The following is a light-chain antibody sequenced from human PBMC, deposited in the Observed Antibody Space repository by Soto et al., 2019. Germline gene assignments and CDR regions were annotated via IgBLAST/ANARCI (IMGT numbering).Light chain of an antibody. Sequence: QSALAQPASVSGSPGQSITISCTGTSSDVGGYNYVSWHQQHPGKAPKLMIYDVSNQPSGVSNRFSGSKSGNTASLTISGLQAEDEADYYCSSYTSSSPAIVFGTGTKVTVL. CDR3: SSYTSSSPAIV. J-gene: IGLJ1*01. CDR1: SSDVGGYNY. V-gene: IGLV2-14*01. CDR2: DVS.